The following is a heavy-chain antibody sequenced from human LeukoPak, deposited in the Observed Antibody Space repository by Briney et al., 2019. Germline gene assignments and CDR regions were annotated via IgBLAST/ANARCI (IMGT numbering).Heavy chain of an antibody. V-gene: IGHV1-2*02. CDR2: INPNSGGT. CDR3: ARGAGYDILTGYYKEDAFDI. Sequence: GASVKVSCKASGYTYTGYYMHWVRQVPGQGLEWMGWINPNSGGTNYAQKFQGRVTMTRDTSISTAYMELSRLRSDDTAVYYCARGAGYDILTGYYKEDAFDIWGQGTMVTVSS. CDR1: GYTYTGYY. D-gene: IGHD3-9*01. J-gene: IGHJ3*02.